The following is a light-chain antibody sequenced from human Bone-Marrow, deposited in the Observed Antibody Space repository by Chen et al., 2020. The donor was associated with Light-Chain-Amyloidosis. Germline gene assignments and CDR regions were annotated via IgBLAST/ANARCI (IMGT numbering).Light chain of an antibody. CDR3: QSADSSGTYEVI. Sequence: SYELTQPPSVSVSPGQTARITCSGDDLPTKYAYWYQQKPGQATLLVIHRGTERPSGISERFSGSSSGTTATLTISGVQAEDEDDYHCQSADSSGTYEVIFGGGTKLTVL. J-gene: IGLJ2*01. CDR1: DLPTKY. CDR2: RGT. V-gene: IGLV3-25*03.